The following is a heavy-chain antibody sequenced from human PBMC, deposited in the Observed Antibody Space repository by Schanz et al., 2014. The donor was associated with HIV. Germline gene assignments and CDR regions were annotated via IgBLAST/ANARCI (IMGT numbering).Heavy chain of an antibody. V-gene: IGHV3-30*03. Sequence: QVQLVESGGGLVKPGGSLRLSCAASGFTFSTYGMHWVRQAPGKGLEWVAFISYDGSNKYYADSVKGRFTISRDNSKNTLYLQMNSLRAEDTAVYYCASTIYPYSSSSDYYYGMDVWGQGTTVSVSS. CDR2: ISYDGSNK. CDR3: ASTIYPYSSSSDYYYGMDV. D-gene: IGHD6-6*01. CDR1: GFTFSTYG. J-gene: IGHJ6*02.